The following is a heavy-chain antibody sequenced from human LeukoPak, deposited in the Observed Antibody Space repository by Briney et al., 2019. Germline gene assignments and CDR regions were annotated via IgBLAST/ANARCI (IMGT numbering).Heavy chain of an antibody. Sequence: PSETLSLTCTVSGGSISSGDYYWSWIRQPPGKGLEWIGYIYYSGSTYYNPSLKSRVTISVDTSKNQFSLKLSSVTAADTAVYYCARGGGNRNSSGYYYVFWFDPWGQGTLVTVSS. CDR2: IYYSGST. D-gene: IGHD3-22*01. CDR3: ARGGGNRNSSGYYYVFWFDP. V-gene: IGHV4-30-4*01. CDR1: GGSISSGDYY. J-gene: IGHJ5*02.